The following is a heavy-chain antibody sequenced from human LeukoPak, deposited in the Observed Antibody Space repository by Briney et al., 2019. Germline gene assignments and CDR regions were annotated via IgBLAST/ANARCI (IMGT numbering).Heavy chain of an antibody. D-gene: IGHD6-6*01. J-gene: IGHJ4*02. CDR2: IYHTGST. V-gene: IGHV4-59*11. Sequence: PSETLSLTCTASGASMSSHYWTWMRQDPGTGLEWIGNIYHTGSTSYNPALESRVTISLDTSNNQFSLKLTSVTAADTAVYYCAKEGGPARPGLDSWGQGTLVTVSS. CDR3: AKEGGPARPGLDS. CDR1: GASMSSHY.